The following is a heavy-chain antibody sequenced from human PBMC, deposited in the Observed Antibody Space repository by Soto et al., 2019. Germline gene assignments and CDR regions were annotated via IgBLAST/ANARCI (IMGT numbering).Heavy chain of an antibody. CDR3: ARCVSYGYYYYYGMDV. V-gene: IGHV4-34*01. CDR1: GGSFSGYY. CDR2: INHSGST. D-gene: IGHD5-18*01. J-gene: IGHJ6*02. Sequence: PSETLSLTCAVYGGSFSGYYWSWIRQPPGKGLEWIGEINHSGSTNYNPSLKSRVTISVDTSKNQFSLKLSSVTAADTAVYYCARCVSYGYYYYYGMDVWGQGTTVTVAS.